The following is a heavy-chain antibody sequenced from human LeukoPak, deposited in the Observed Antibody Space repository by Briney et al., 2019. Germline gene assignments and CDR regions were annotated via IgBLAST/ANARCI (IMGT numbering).Heavy chain of an antibody. CDR2: MNPNSGNT. Sequence: ASVKVSCKASGYTFTSYDINWVRQATGQGLEWMGWMNPNSGNTGYAQKFQGRVTMTRNTSISTAYMELSSLRSDDTAVYYCASVISHYYDSSGYNYWGQGTLVTVSS. D-gene: IGHD3-22*01. V-gene: IGHV1-8*01. CDR1: GYTFTSYD. J-gene: IGHJ4*02. CDR3: ASVISHYYDSSGYNY.